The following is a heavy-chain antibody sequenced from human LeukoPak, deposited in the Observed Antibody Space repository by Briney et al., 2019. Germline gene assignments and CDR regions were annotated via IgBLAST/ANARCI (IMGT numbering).Heavy chain of an antibody. CDR3: ARLSTSSGLFDY. CDR2: IFYTGST. V-gene: IGHV4-39*02. CDR1: SGSISSSSYH. Sequence: SETLSLTCTVSSGSISSSSYHWGWIRQPPRKGLEWIGTIFYTGSTYYNPSLKSRVSISVDTSKNHFSLGLSSVTAADTAVYYCARLSTSSGLFDYWGQGTLVTVSS. J-gene: IGHJ4*02. D-gene: IGHD3-22*01.